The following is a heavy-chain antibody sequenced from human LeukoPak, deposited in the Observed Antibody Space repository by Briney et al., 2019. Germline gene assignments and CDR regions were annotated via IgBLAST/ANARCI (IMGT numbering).Heavy chain of an antibody. CDR2: IDPKSGAT. CDR1: GYTFTGYY. J-gene: IGHJ3*02. CDR3: ARDGERYYYDSSRGAFDI. D-gene: IGHD3-22*01. Sequence: GASVKVSCKASGYTFTGYYMHWVRQAPGQGLEWMAWIDPKSGATNYAQRFQGRVTMTTDTSTSTAYMELRSLRSDDTAVYYCARDGERYYYDSSRGAFDIWGQGTMVTVSS. V-gene: IGHV1-2*02.